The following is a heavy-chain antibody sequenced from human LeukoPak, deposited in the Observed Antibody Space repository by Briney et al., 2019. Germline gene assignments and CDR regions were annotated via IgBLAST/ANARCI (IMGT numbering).Heavy chain of an antibody. CDR3: ARLNSSGWYSFDY. CDR2: IYYSGST. D-gene: IGHD6-19*01. V-gene: IGHV4-59*01. CDR1: GGSISSYY. Sequence: SETLSLTCTVSGGSISSYYWSWIRQPPGKGLEWIGYIYYSGSTNYNPSLKSRVTTSVDTSKNQFSLKLSSVTAADTAVYYCARLNSSGWYSFDYWGQGTLVTVSS. J-gene: IGHJ4*02.